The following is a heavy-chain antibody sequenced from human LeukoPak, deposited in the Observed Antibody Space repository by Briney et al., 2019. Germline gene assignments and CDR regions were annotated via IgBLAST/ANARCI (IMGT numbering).Heavy chain of an antibody. J-gene: IGHJ4*02. CDR1: GGSISSYY. V-gene: IGHV4-59*01. D-gene: IGHD3-10*01. CDR2: IYDSGST. CDR3: ARDRVGVRAFDY. Sequence: SETLSLTCTVSGGSISSYYWSWIRQPPGKGLEWIGYIYDSGSTNYNPSLKSRVTISVDTSKNQFSLKLSSVTAADTAVYYCARDRVGVRAFDYWGQGTLVTVSS.